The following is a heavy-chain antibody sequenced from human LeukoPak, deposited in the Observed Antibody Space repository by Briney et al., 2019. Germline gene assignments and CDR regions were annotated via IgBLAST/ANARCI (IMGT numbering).Heavy chain of an antibody. J-gene: IGHJ6*03. CDR1: GFTFDDYA. CDR2: ISWDGGST. CDR3: AKASPSRYYYYYMDV. V-gene: IGHV3-43D*03. Sequence: GGSLRLSCAASGFTFDDYAMHWVRHAPGKGLEWVSLISWDGGSTYYADSVKGRFTISRDNSKNSLYLQMNSLRAEDTALYYCAKASPSRYYYYYMDVWGKGTTVTVSS.